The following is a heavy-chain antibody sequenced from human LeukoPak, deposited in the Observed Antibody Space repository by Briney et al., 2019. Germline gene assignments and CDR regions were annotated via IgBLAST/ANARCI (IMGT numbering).Heavy chain of an antibody. CDR3: VNYGMDV. J-gene: IGHJ6*02. CDR1: GFTFSMYA. Sequence: PGGSLRLSCAASGFTFSMYAMHWVRQAPGKGLEYVSAISSDGGSTYYANSVKGRFTFSRDNSKNTLYLQMGSLRAEDMAVYYCVNYGMDVWGQGTTVTVSS. V-gene: IGHV3-64*01. CDR2: ISSDGGST.